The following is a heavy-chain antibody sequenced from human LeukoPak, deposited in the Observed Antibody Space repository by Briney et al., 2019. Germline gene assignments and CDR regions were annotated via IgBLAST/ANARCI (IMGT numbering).Heavy chain of an antibody. CDR2: ISGSGGST. J-gene: IGHJ4*02. V-gene: IGHV3-23*01. CDR1: GFTFSSYA. CDR3: ARGAYCSGDNCYPENFDY. D-gene: IGHD2-15*01. Sequence: GGSLRLSCAASGFTFSSYAMSWVRQAPGKGLEWVSGISGSGGSTYFADSVKGRFTISRDNAKNTLYLQMNSLRAEDTAVYFCARGAYCSGDNCYPENFDYWGQGTLVTVSS.